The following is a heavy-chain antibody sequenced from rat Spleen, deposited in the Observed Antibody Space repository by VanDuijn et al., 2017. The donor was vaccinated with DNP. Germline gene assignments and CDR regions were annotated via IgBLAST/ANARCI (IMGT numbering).Heavy chain of an antibody. CDR2: ISYGGNT. D-gene: IGHD5-1*01. CDR1: GYSITSNY. V-gene: IGHV3-1*01. Sequence: EVQLQESGPGLVKPSQSLSLTCSVTGYSITSNYWGWIRKFPGSEMEWIGHISYGGNTRYNPSLKSGIAITRATSKNQFFLHLHSLTTSDTATYYWARLRPEWEVRAMDTWGQGISVTVSS. CDR3: ARLRPEWEVRAMDT. J-gene: IGHJ4*01.